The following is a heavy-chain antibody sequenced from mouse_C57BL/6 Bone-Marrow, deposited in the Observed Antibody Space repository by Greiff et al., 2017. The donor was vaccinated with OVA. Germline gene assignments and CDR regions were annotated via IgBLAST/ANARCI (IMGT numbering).Heavy chain of an antibody. CDR2: ISSGGSYT. J-gene: IGHJ3*01. CDR3: ARTYYSNPAWFAY. Sequence: EVQRVESGGDLVKPGGSLKLSCAASGFTFSSYGMSWVRQTPDKRLEWVATISSGGSYTYYPDSVKGRFTISRDNAKNTLYLQMSSLKSEDTAMYYCARTYYSNPAWFAYWGQGTLVTVSA. V-gene: IGHV5-6*01. CDR1: GFTFSSYG. D-gene: IGHD2-5*01.